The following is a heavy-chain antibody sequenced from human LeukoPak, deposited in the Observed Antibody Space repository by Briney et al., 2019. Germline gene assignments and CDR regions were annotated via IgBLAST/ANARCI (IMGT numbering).Heavy chain of an antibody. CDR2: IKQDGSEK. J-gene: IGHJ4*02. CDR3: ARDSPYYYDSSGYGSDY. D-gene: IGHD3-22*01. V-gene: IGHV3-7*01. CDR1: GFTFSSYW. Sequence: PGGSLRLSCAASGFTFSSYWMSWVRQAPGKGLEWVANIKQDGSEKYYVDSVKGRFTISRDNAKNSLYLQMNSLRAEDTAVYYCARDSPYYYDSSGYGSDYWGQGTLVTVSS.